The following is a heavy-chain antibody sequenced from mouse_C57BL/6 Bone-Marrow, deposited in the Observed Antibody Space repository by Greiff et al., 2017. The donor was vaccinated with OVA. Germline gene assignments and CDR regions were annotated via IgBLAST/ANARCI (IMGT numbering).Heavy chain of an antibody. D-gene: IGHD4-1*01. CDR2: IISGGSYT. Sequence: EVKLVESGGDLVKPGGSLKLSCAASGFTFSSYGMSWVRQTPDKRLEWVATIISGGSYTYYPDSVKGRFTISRDNAKNTLYLQMSSLKSEDTAMYYCARAGGFAYWGQGTLVTVSA. J-gene: IGHJ3*01. CDR1: GFTFSSYG. V-gene: IGHV5-6*02. CDR3: ARAGGFAY.